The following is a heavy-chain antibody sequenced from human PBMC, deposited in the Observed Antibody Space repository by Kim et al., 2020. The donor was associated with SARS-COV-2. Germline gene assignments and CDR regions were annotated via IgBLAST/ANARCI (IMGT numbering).Heavy chain of an antibody. V-gene: IGHV3-48*02. CDR3: ARDVYYYDSSGYPAFFDY. Sequence: GGSLRLSCAASGFTFSSYSMNWVRQAPGKGLEWVSYISSSSSTIYYADSVKGRFTISRDNAKNSLYLQMNSLRDEDTAVYYCARDVYYYDSSGYPAFFDYWGQGTLVTVSS. CDR1: GFTFSSYS. D-gene: IGHD3-22*01. CDR2: ISSSSSTI. J-gene: IGHJ4*02.